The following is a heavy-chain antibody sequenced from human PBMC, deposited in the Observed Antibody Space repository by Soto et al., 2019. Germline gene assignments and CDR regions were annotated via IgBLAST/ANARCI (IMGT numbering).Heavy chain of an antibody. CDR1: GFTFSSYG. Sequence: GGSLILSCAASGFTFSSYGMHWVRQAPGKGLEWVAVIWYVGSNKYYADSVKGRFTISRDNSKNTLYLQMNSLRAEDTAVYYCAREKYLLAEGLAPLYYFDYWGQGTLVTVSS. CDR2: IWYVGSNK. D-gene: IGHD3-3*01. J-gene: IGHJ4*02. V-gene: IGHV3-33*01. CDR3: AREKYLLAEGLAPLYYFDY.